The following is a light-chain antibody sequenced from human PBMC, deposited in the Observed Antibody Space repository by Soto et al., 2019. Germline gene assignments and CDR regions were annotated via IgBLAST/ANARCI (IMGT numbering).Light chain of an antibody. CDR3: CSYAGSSTVV. CDR1: SSDVGRYNL. Sequence: QSALTQPASVSGAPGQSITISCTGTSSDVGRYNLVSWYQQQPGKAPKLMIYEVSKRPSGVSHRFSGSKSGNTASLTIAGLQAEDEADYYCCSYAGSSTVVFGGGTKLTVL. V-gene: IGLV2-23*02. CDR2: EVS. J-gene: IGLJ3*02.